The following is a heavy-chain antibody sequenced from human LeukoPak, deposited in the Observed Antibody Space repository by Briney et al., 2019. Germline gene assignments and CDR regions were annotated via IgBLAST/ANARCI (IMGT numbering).Heavy chain of an antibody. Sequence: PGGSLRLSCAASGLTFSSYSMNWVRQAPGKGLEWVSSISSSSSYIYYADSVKGRFTISRDNAKNSLYLQMNSLRAEDTAVYYCARCSGGGSYSRRPFDYWGQGTLVTVSS. V-gene: IGHV3-21*01. D-gene: IGHD1-26*01. CDR3: ARCSGGGSYSRRPFDY. CDR2: ISSSSSYI. J-gene: IGHJ4*02. CDR1: GLTFSSYS.